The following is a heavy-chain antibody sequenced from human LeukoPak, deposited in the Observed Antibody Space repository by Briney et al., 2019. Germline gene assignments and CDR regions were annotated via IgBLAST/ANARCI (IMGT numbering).Heavy chain of an antibody. CDR1: GFTFSSYG. V-gene: IGHV3-30*02. CDR3: AKGGSYLSLGESFDY. Sequence: GGSLRLSCAASGFTFSSYGMHWVRQAPGKGLEWVAVIWYGGSNKYYADSVKGRFTISRDNSKNTLYLQMNSLRAEDTAVYYCAKGGSYLSLGESFDYWGQGTLVTVSS. CDR2: IWYGGSNK. D-gene: IGHD1-26*01. J-gene: IGHJ4*02.